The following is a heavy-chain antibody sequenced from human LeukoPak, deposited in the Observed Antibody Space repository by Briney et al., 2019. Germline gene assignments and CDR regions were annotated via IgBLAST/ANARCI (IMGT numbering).Heavy chain of an antibody. J-gene: IGHJ4*02. Sequence: PGRSLRLSCAASGFTFSSYAMHWVRQAPGKGLEWVAVISYDGSNKYYADSVKGRFTISRDNSKNTLYLQMNSLGAEDTAVYYCVREGLECSGSSCQRAAFDYWGQGTLVTVSS. D-gene: IGHD2-2*01. V-gene: IGHV3-30-3*01. CDR3: VREGLECSGSSCQRAAFDY. CDR2: ISYDGSNK. CDR1: GFTFSSYA.